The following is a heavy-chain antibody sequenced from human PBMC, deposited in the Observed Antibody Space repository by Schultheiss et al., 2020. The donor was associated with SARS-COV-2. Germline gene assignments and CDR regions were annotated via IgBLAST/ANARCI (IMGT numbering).Heavy chain of an antibody. CDR1: GYSFTSYW. Sequence: GGSLRLSCKGSGYSFTSYWIGWVRQMPGKGLEWMGIIYPGDSDTRYSPSFQGQVTISADKSISTAYLQWSSLKASDTAMYYCARGSRGGGTLAYFDFWGRGTLVTVSS. D-gene: IGHD3-16*01. J-gene: IGHJ4*02. CDR2: IYPGDSDT. CDR3: ARGSRGGGTLAYFDF. V-gene: IGHV5-51*01.